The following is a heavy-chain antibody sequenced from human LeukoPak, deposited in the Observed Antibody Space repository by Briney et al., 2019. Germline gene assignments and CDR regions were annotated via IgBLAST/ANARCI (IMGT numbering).Heavy chain of an antibody. J-gene: IGHJ4*02. CDR3: AKHAAYCGGDCPSDY. CDR2: IIPIFGTA. Sequence: SVKVSCKASGGTFSSYAISWVRQAPGQGLEWMGGIIPIFGTANYAQKFQGRVTITTDEYTSTAYMELSSLRSEDTAVYYCAKHAAYCGGDCPSDYWGQGTLVTVSS. CDR1: GGTFSSYA. V-gene: IGHV1-69*05. D-gene: IGHD2-21*02.